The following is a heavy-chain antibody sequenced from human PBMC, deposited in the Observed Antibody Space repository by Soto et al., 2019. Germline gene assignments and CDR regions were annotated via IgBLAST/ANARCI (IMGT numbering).Heavy chain of an antibody. CDR1: GGTFSSYA. V-gene: IGHV1-69*13. D-gene: IGHD4-17*01. Sequence: GASVKVSCKASGGTFSSYAISWVRQAPGQGLEWMGGIIPIFGTANYAQKFQGRVTITADESTSTAYMELSSLRSEDTAVYYCARDDYGANPFDYWGQGTLVTVSS. CDR3: ARDDYGANPFDY. CDR2: IIPIFGTA. J-gene: IGHJ4*02.